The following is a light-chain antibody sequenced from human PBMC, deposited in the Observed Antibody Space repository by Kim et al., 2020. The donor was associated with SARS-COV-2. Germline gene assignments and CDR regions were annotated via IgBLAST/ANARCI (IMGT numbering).Light chain of an antibody. Sequence: VSPGERATLSCRASQSVSSYLAWYQQKPGQAPKLLIYDASNRATGIPVRFSGSGSGTDFTLTINSLEPEDFAVYFCQQRTNWPLTFGGGTKVDIK. CDR2: DAS. V-gene: IGKV3-11*01. CDR1: QSVSSY. J-gene: IGKJ4*01. CDR3: QQRTNWPLT.